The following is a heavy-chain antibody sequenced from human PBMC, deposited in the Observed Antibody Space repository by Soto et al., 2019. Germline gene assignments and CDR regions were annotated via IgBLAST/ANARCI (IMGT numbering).Heavy chain of an antibody. J-gene: IGHJ6*04. V-gene: IGHV3-23*01. Sequence: SLKISCAASVFTFRSYAMNWVRQAPGKGLEWVSGISGSGVTTYYADSVKGRFTISRDNSKNTLFLQMNSLRADDTAVYYCAKTRHELVKYCGYGMCGWGRGNTV. CDR2: ISGSGVTT. D-gene: IGHD6-13*01. CDR1: VFTFRSYA. CDR3: AKTRHELVKYCGYGMCG.